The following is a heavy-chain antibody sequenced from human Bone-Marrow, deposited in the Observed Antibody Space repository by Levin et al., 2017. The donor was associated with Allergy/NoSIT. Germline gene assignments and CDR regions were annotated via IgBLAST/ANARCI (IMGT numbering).Heavy chain of an antibody. V-gene: IGHV1-46*01. CDR3: AKEGWWSSTSWDKWLDS. CDR1: GYTFTSHY. J-gene: IGHJ5*01. D-gene: IGHD2-15*01. Sequence: ASVKVSCKASGYTFTSHYIHWVRQAPGQGPEWMGVINPSGVTTRYARNFQGRVTMTRDTSTSVVYLELSSLTSEDTAVYYCAKEGWWSSTSWDKWLDSWGQGTLVTVSS. CDR2: INPSGVTT.